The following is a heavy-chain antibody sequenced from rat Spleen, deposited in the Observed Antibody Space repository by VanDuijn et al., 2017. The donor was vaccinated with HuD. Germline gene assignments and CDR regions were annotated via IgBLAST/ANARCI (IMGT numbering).Heavy chain of an antibody. CDR2: ISYDGSST. CDR1: GFTFSDHA. J-gene: IGHJ2*01. D-gene: IGHD1-4*01. V-gene: IGHV5-20*01. Sequence: EVQLVESGGGLVQPGRSLKLSCAASGFTFSDHAMAWVRQAPKKGLDWVATISYDGSSTYYRDSVKGRFTFSRDNAKSSLYLQMDSLRSEDTATYYCTTDRSGYIFDYWGQGVMVTVSS. CDR3: TTDRSGYIFDY.